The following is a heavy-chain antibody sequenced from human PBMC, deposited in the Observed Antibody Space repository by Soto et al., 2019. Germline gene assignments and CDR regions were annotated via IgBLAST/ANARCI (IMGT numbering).Heavy chain of an antibody. J-gene: IGHJ4*02. V-gene: IGHV5-10-1*01. CDR2: IDPSDSYT. CDR3: ATIPPYGDYVPFDY. Sequence: GESLKISCKGSGYSFTSYWISWVRQMPGKGLEWMGKIDPSDSYTYYSPSFQGHVTISTDKSITTAYLQWSSLKASDTAMYYCATIPPYGDYVPFDYWGQGTLVTVSS. D-gene: IGHD4-17*01. CDR1: GYSFTSYW.